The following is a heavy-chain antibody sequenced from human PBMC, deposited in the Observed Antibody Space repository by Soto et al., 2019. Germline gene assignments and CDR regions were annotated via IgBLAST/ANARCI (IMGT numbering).Heavy chain of an antibody. J-gene: IGHJ4*02. D-gene: IGHD2-15*01. Sequence: QVQLVQSGAEVKKPGSSVKVSCKASGGTFSSYAISWVRQAPGQGLEWRGGIIPIFGTANYAQKFQGRVTSTEDKSTSTAYMELSSLRSEDTAVYYCATPRGGDCSGGSCSSNYFDYWGQGTLVTVSS. CDR1: GGTFSSYA. CDR2: IIPIFGTA. V-gene: IGHV1-69*06. CDR3: ATPRGGDCSGGSCSSNYFDY.